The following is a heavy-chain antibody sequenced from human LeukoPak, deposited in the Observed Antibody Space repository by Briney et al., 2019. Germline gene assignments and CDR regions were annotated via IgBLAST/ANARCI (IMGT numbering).Heavy chain of an antibody. J-gene: IGHJ6*02. V-gene: IGHV3-30*04. CDR2: ISYDGSNK. Sequence: PGRSLRLSCAASGFTFSSYAMHWVRQAPGKGLEWVAVISYDGSNKYYADSVKGRFTISRDNSKNTLYLQMNSLRAEDTAVYYCAKDGIAVAGGMDVWGQGTTVTVSS. D-gene: IGHD6-19*01. CDR1: GFTFSSYA. CDR3: AKDGIAVAGGMDV.